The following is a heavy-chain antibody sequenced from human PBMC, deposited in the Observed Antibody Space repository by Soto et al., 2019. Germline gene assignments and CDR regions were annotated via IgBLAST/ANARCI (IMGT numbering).Heavy chain of an antibody. D-gene: IGHD3-22*01. CDR3: AGDYYDSSGYSPGDYYYGMDV. V-gene: IGHV5-10-1*01. Sequence: GESLKISCKGSGYSFTSYWISWVRQMPGKGLEWMGRIDPSDSYTTYSPSFQGHVTISADKSISTAYLQWSSLKASDTAMYYCAGDYYDSSGYSPGDYYYGMDVWGQGTTVTVSS. J-gene: IGHJ6*02. CDR2: IDPSDSYT. CDR1: GYSFTSYW.